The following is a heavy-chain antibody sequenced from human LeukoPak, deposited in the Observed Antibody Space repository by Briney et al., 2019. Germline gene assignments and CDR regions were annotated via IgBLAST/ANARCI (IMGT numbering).Heavy chain of an antibody. D-gene: IGHD3-22*01. Sequence: GGSLRLSCAASGFTFSSYSMNWVRQAPGKGLEWVSYISSSSTIYYADSVKGRFTISRDNAKNSLYLQMNSLRAEDTAVYYCAKDRGYHYDSSGYYRMDAFDIWGQGTMVTVSS. V-gene: IGHV3-48*04. CDR1: GFTFSSYS. J-gene: IGHJ3*02. CDR3: AKDRGYHYDSSGYYRMDAFDI. CDR2: ISSSSTI.